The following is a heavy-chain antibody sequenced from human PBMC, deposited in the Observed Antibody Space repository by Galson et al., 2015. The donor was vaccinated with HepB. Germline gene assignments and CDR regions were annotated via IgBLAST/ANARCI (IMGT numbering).Heavy chain of an antibody. CDR3: ASPPQGEYSSSWYSNYFDY. Sequence: SLRLSCAASGFTFSSYAMHWVRQAPGKGLEWVAVISYDGSNKYYADSVKGRFTISRDNSKNTLYLQMNSLRAEDTAVYYCASPPQGEYSSSWYSNYFDYWGQGTLVTVSS. CDR1: GFTFSSYA. D-gene: IGHD6-13*01. J-gene: IGHJ4*02. CDR2: ISYDGSNK. V-gene: IGHV3-30*04.